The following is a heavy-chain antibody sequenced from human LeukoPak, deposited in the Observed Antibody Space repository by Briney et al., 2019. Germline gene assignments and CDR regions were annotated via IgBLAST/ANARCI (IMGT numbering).Heavy chain of an antibody. J-gene: IGHJ5*02. D-gene: IGHD6-6*01. CDR1: GFTFSSYS. CDR2: ISSSSSTI. CDR3: ATVKYSSSSDGYNWFDP. Sequence: GGSLRLSCAASGFTFSSYSMNWVRQAPGKGLEWVSYISSSSSTIQYADSVKGRFTISRDNAKDSLYLQMNSLRAEDTAVYYCATVKYSSSSDGYNWFDPWGQGTLVTVSS. V-gene: IGHV3-48*01.